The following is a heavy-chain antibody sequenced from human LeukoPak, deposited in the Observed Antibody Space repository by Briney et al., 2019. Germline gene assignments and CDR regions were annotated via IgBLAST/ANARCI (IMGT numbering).Heavy chain of an antibody. CDR3: AKFSYGDYDYYYYYYMDV. Sequence: PGGSLRLSCAASGFTFSSYAMSWVRQAPGKGLEWVSAISGSGGSTYYADSVKGRFTISRDNSKNTPYLQMNSLRAEDTAVYYCAKFSYGDYDYYYYYYMDVWGKGTTVTVSS. CDR1: GFTFSSYA. D-gene: IGHD4-17*01. CDR2: ISGSGGST. V-gene: IGHV3-23*01. J-gene: IGHJ6*03.